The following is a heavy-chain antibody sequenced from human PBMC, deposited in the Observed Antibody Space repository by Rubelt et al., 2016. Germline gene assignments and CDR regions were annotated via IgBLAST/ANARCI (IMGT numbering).Heavy chain of an antibody. CDR3: AGGTGEGVDP. V-gene: IGHV1-69*09. D-gene: IGHD7-27*01. CDR1: GGTFSSYA. Sequence: QVQLVQSGAEVKKPGSSVKVSCKASGGTFSSYAISWVRQAPGQGLEWMGRIVPIVGIANYAQKFQGRVTITAAQFPGTTYLGARGPACEEWASGYGAGGTGEGVDPGGQGQLATVTS. J-gene: IGHJ1*01. CDR2: IVPIVGIA.